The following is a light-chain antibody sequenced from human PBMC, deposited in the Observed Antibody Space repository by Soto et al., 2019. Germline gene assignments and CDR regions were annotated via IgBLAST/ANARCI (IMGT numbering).Light chain of an antibody. V-gene: IGKV4-1*01. J-gene: IGKJ3*01. CDR1: RRSLSSSSIEKC. CDR2: WAS. Sequence: DTVMTQPPASLAVSLGERATINCRSGRRSLSSSSIEKCLAWYRQEPGQPPKLLVYWASASEARVPGRFSGSGSGTDFTPTIRRLQDEDVAVYYWQQYSTTPFTFGPGTKVDIK. CDR3: QQYSTTPFT.